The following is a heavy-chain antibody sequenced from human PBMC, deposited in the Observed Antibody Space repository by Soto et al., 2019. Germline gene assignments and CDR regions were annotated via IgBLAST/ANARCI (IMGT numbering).Heavy chain of an antibody. CDR1: GFTFSSYG. CDR2: VSYDEITK. Sequence: PGGSLRLSCAASGFTFSSYGMNWVRQAPGKGPEWVAVVSYDEITKYYADSVKGRFTISRDNSKNTVYLQMNSLRPEDTAVYYCAKPLGLLRRAMAQGSDYWGQGTLVTVSS. D-gene: IGHD5-18*01. CDR3: AKPLGLLRRAMAQGSDY. J-gene: IGHJ4*02. V-gene: IGHV3-30*18.